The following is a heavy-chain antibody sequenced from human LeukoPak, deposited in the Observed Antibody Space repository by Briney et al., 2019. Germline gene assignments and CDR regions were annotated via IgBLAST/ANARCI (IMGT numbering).Heavy chain of an antibody. D-gene: IGHD3-10*01. V-gene: IGHV3-33*01. Sequence: GGSLRLSCAASGFIFNNYGMHWVRQAPGKGLEWVAFIWYDDSNKYYADSVKGRFTISRDNSKNTLYLQMNSLRAEDTAVYYCARTNTLVRGVIIEPLDYRGQGTLVTVSS. CDR1: GFIFNNYG. CDR3: ARTNTLVRGVIIEPLDY. CDR2: IWYDDSNK. J-gene: IGHJ4*02.